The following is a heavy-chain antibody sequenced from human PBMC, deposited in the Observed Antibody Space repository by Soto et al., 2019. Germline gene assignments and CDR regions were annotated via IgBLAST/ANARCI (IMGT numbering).Heavy chain of an antibody. Sequence: QVQLQESGPRLVKPSGTLSLTCGVSRGSVSSNNWWTWVRQPPGKGLEWIGEIYQTGTTNYNPSLQSRVTISLDKSNNHFSLKLNSVTAADTAVYYCARRIALSGTAGAPGDWGQGTLVIVSS. CDR2: IYQTGTT. CDR1: RGSVSSNNW. D-gene: IGHD6-19*01. V-gene: IGHV4-4*02. J-gene: IGHJ4*02. CDR3: ARRIALSGTAGAPGD.